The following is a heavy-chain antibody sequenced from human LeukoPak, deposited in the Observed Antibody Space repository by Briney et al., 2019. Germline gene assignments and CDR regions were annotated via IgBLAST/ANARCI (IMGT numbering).Heavy chain of an antibody. CDR3: ASFFPSTPNWFDP. J-gene: IGHJ5*02. D-gene: IGHD2-2*01. Sequence: VTVSXKAXXYTFTGYYMHWVRQAPGQGLEWMGWINPNSGGTNYAQRFQGRVTMTRDTSISTAYMELSRLRSDDTAVYYCASFFPSTPNWFDPWGQGTLVTVSS. V-gene: IGHV1-2*02. CDR2: INPNSGGT. CDR1: XYTFTGYY.